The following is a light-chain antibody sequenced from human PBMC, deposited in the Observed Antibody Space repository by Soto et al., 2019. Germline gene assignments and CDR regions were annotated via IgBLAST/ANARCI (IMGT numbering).Light chain of an antibody. CDR1: QGIRSN. V-gene: IGKV1-17*01. CDR2: GAS. J-gene: IGKJ2*01. Sequence: DVQMTQSPSSLSASVGDRVTITCRASQGIRSNLNWYQQKPGQAPKRLIYGASILQSGVPSRFGGSGSGTDFTLTITSLQSDDCATYYCLQYDGDTYSFGQGT. CDR3: LQYDGDTYS.